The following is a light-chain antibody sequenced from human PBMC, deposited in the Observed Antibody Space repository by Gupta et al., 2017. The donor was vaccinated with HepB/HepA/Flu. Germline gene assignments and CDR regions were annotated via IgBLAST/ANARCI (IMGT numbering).Light chain of an antibody. CDR2: GAS. CDR1: QSVNIN. V-gene: IGKV3-15*01. Sequence: EVVMPPSPATVSVAPGERVARCSGASQSVNINLAWIQQKPGQAPRVLFYGASTRATGVPARFSGSGSRTEFTLTITSLQAEDVAVYFCQQDNNWPRTFGQGTKVEI. J-gene: IGKJ1*01. CDR3: QQDNNWPRT.